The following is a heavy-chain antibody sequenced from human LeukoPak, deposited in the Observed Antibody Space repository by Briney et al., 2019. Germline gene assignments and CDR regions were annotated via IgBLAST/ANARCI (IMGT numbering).Heavy chain of an antibody. CDR2: IIPTLGIA. V-gene: IGHV1-69*04. D-gene: IGHD6-19*01. J-gene: IGHJ4*02. CDR3: ARDGIAVAGLGY. Sequence: SVKVSCKASGGTFSSYAISWVRQAPGQGLEWMGRIIPTLGIANYAQKFQGRVTITADKSTSTAYMELSSLRSEGTAVYYCARDGIAVAGLGYWGQGTLVTVSS. CDR1: GGTFSSYA.